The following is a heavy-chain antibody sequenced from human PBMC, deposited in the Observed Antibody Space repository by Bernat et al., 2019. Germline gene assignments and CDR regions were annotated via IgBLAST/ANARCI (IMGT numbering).Heavy chain of an antibody. CDR3: ARDCGGDCYNYYYYYGMDV. J-gene: IGHJ6*02. Sequence: EVQLVESGGDLVQPGGSLRLSCAASGFTFSSYWMSWVRQAPGKGLEWVANIKQDGSEKYYVDSVKGRFTISRDNAKNSLYLQMNSLRAEDTAVYYCARDCGGDCYNYYYYYGMDVWGQGTTVTVSS. CDR1: GFTFSSYW. CDR2: IKQDGSEK. V-gene: IGHV3-7*03. D-gene: IGHD2-21*02.